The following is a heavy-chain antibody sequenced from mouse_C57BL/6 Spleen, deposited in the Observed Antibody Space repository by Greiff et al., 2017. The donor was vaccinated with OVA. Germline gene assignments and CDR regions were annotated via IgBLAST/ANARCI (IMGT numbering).Heavy chain of an antibody. J-gene: IGHJ4*01. CDR1: GYTFTSYW. D-gene: IGHD1-1*01. CDR2: IDPSDSYT. V-gene: IGHV1-69*01. Sequence: QVQLKQPGAELVMPGASVKLSCKASGYTFTSYWMHWVKQRPGQGLEWIGEIDPSDSYTNYNQKFKGKSTLTVDKSSSTAYMQLSSLTSEDSAVYYCARKGLTTVGYAMDYWGQGTSVTVSS. CDR3: ARKGLTTVGYAMDY.